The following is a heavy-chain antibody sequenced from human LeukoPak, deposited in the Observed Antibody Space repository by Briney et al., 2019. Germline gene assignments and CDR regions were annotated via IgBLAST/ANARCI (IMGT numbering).Heavy chain of an antibody. CDR3: AGGGGSPPYGLDV. CDR2: ISAYNDKT. D-gene: IGHD2-15*01. CDR1: AYTFSNNG. J-gene: IGHJ6*02. Sequence: ASVKVSCKASAYTFSNNGFTWVRQAPGQGLEWMGWISAYNDKTNYAQNLRGRVTMTTDTSTSTAYMELGSLTSDDTAVYYCAGGGGSPPYGLDVWGQGTTVTVSS. V-gene: IGHV1-18*01.